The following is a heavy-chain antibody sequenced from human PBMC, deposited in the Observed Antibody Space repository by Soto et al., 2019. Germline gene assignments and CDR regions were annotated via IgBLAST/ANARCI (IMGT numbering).Heavy chain of an antibody. CDR1: GFTFRWFG. D-gene: IGHD3-10*01. Sequence: FLRRTCADSGFTFRWFGMNWVRQAPGKGLEWVARISNDGSNEYYVDSVKGRFTISRDNSKNTLYLQMDSLRAEDTAGYYCAKGEVRGIIPYYFDYWGLGTRVTLS. CDR3: AKGEVRGIIPYYFDY. CDR2: ISNDGSNE. J-gene: IGHJ4*02. V-gene: IGHV3-30*18.